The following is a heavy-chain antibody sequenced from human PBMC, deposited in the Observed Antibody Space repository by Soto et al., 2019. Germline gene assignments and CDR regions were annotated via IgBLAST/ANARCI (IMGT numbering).Heavy chain of an antibody. CDR2: INPSGGST. D-gene: IGHD5-12*01. CDR1: GYTFTSYY. CDR3: ARQFSGYDGPLHYYYYYGMDV. J-gene: IGHJ6*02. Sequence: ASVKVSCKASGYTFTSYYMHWVRQAPGQGLEWKGIINPSGGSTSYAQKFQGRVTMTRDTSTSTVYMELSSLRSEDTAVYYCARQFSGYDGPLHYYYYYGMDVWGQGTTVTVSS. V-gene: IGHV1-46*03.